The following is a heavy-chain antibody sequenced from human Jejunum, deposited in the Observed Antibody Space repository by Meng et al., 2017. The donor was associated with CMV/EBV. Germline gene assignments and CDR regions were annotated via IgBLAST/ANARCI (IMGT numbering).Heavy chain of an antibody. CDR2: IIPIFGKV. V-gene: IGHV1-69*06. CDR1: GGSLNTFA. J-gene: IGHJ5*02. CDR3: ARHYDFRNWFDP. Sequence: CKVSGGSLNTFAITWVRQAPGQGLEWMGGIIPIFGKVTCAQKFQGRLTISADKSTLTVYMDLSSLTSEDTAIYYCARHYDFRNWFDPWGQGTLVTVSS. D-gene: IGHD3-3*01.